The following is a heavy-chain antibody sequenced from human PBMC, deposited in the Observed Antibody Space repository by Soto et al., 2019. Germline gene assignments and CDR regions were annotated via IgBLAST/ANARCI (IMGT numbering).Heavy chain of an antibody. CDR1: GGTFSSYA. D-gene: IGHD3-10*01. CDR3: ARDGSYYGSGGDYYYGMDV. V-gene: IGHV1-69*06. CDR2: IIPIFGTA. J-gene: IGHJ6*02. Sequence: ASVKVSCKASGGTFSSYAISWVRQAPGQGLEWMGGIIPIFGTANYAQKFQGRVTITADKSTSTAYMELSSLRSEDTAVYYCARDGSYYGSGGDYYYGMDVWGQGTTVTVSS.